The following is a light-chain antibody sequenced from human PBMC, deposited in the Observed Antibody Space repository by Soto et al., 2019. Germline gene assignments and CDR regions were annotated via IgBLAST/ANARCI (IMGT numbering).Light chain of an antibody. J-gene: IGLJ2*01. CDR3: SSYISSTTVL. V-gene: IGLV2-14*03. CDR2: DVS. CDR1: SSDVGGYNY. Sequence: QSVLTQPASVSGSPGQSITISCTGSSSDVGGYNYVSWYQQHAGKAPKLMIYDVSNRPSGVSNRFSGSKSGNTASLTISGLLAEDEAYYYCSSYISSTTVLFGGGTKLTVL.